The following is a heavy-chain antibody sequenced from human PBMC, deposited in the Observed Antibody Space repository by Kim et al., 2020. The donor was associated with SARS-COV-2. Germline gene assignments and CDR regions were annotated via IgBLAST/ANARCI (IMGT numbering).Heavy chain of an antibody. J-gene: IGHJ6*03. D-gene: IGHD6-13*01. CDR2: MNPNSGNT. CDR1: GYTFTSYD. CDR3: ARGFRAAAGPFYYYYYMDV. V-gene: IGHV1-8*01. Sequence: ASVKVSCKASGYTFTSYDINWVRQATGQGLEWMGWMNPNSGNTGYAKKFRGRVTMTRNTSISTAYMELSSLRSEDTAVYYCARGFRAAAGPFYYYYYMDVWGKGTTVTVSS.